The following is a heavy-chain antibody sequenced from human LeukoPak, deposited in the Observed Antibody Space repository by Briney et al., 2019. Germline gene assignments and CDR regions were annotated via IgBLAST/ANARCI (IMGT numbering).Heavy chain of an antibody. D-gene: IGHD2-2*01. CDR2: IYYSGST. J-gene: IGHJ4*02. V-gene: IGHV4-39*01. Sequence: PSETLSLTCTVSGGSISSSSYYWGWIRQPPGKGLEWIGSIYYSGSTYYNPSLKSRVTISVDTSKNQFSLKLSSVTAADTAVYYCARHEASRAIVVVPFDYWGQGTLVTVSS. CDR3: ARHEASRAIVVVPFDY. CDR1: GGSISSSSYY.